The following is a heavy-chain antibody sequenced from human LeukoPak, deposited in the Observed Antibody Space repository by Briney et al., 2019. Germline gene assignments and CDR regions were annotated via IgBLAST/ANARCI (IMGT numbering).Heavy chain of an antibody. Sequence: PSGTLSLTCAVSGGSISSSNWWSWVRQPPGKGLEWIGEIYHSGSTNYNPSLKSRVTISVDKSKNQFSLKLSSVTAADTAVYYCARVLIAAADTGFDYWGQGTLVTVSS. D-gene: IGHD6-13*01. CDR3: ARVLIAAADTGFDY. CDR2: IYHSGST. CDR1: GGSISSSNW. V-gene: IGHV4-4*02. J-gene: IGHJ4*02.